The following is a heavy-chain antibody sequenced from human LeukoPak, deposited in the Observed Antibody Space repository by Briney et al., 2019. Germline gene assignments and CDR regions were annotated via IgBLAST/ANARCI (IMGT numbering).Heavy chain of an antibody. CDR3: AKDALGDWNANYFDY. D-gene: IGHD1-1*01. V-gene: IGHV3-23*01. J-gene: IGHJ4*02. CDR1: GFTFSSYA. Sequence: GGSLRLSCAASGFTFSSYAMSWVRQAPGKGLEWVSAISGSGGSTYYADSVKSRFTISRDNSKNTLYLQMNSLRAEDTAVYYCAKDALGDWNANYFDYWGQGTLVTVSS. CDR2: ISGSGGST.